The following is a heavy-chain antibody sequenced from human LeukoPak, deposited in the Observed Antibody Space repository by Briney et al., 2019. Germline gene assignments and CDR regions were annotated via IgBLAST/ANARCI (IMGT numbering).Heavy chain of an antibody. CDR3: ARETYRYCTSTSCGLYYFDY. J-gene: IGHJ4*02. CDR1: GGSISNYH. V-gene: IGHV4-59*01. CDR2: IYYTGST. D-gene: IGHD2-2*01. Sequence: SETLSLTCTVSGGSISNYHWSWIRQPPGKGLEWIGNIYYTGSTNYNPSLKSRVTISVDTSKNQFSLKLSSMSAADTAVYYCARETYRYCTSTSCGLYYFDYWGQGILVTVSS.